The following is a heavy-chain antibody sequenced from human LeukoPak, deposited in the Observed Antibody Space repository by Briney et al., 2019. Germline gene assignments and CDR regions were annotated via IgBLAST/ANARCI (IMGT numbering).Heavy chain of an antibody. D-gene: IGHD3-22*01. CDR3: ASSPDYYDSSGYYFDY. Sequence: PSETLSLTCAVYGGSFSGYYWSWIRQPPGKGLEWIGEINHSGSTNNPSLKSRVTISVDTSKNQFSLKLSSVTAADTAVYYCASSPDYYDSSGYYFDYWGQGTLVTVSS. CDR1: GGSFSGYY. J-gene: IGHJ4*02. CDR2: INHSGST. V-gene: IGHV4-34*01.